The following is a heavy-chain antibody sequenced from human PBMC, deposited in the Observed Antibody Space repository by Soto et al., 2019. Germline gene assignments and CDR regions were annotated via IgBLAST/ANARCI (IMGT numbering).Heavy chain of an antibody. V-gene: IGHV3-30*18. Sequence: QVHLVESGGGAVQPGRSLRLSCEVSGFIFSSYAMHWVRQAPGKGLEWVALISYDGSLEYYADSVKGRFTISRDTSMNTLYLQMDSLRAEDTAVYHCAKLSLRTALGSYASVLDYWGQGTLVSVSS. J-gene: IGHJ4*02. CDR3: AKLSLRTALGSYASVLDY. D-gene: IGHD5-18*01. CDR1: GFIFSSYA. CDR2: ISYDGSLE.